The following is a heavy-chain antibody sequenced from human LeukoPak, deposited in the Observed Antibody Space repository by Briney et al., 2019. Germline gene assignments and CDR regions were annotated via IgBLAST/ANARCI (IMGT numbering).Heavy chain of an antibody. Sequence: GGSLRLSCAASGFTFSSYAMSWVRQAPGKGLEWVSGISGSGGSTYYADSVKGRFTISRDNSKNALYLQMNSLRAEATAMYYCAKGGVGSGKTFDSWGQGTLVTVSS. J-gene: IGHJ4*02. CDR2: ISGSGGST. D-gene: IGHD3-10*01. CDR1: GFTFSSYA. CDR3: AKGGVGSGKTFDS. V-gene: IGHV3-23*01.